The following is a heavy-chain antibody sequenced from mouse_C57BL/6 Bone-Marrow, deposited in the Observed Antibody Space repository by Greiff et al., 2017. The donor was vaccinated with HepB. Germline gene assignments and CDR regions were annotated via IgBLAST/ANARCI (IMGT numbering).Heavy chain of an antibody. CDR1: GFTFSDAW. CDR3: TRPGTMVTTWDY. Sequence: EVKLQESGGGLVQPGGSMKLSCAASGFTFSDAWMDWVRQSPEKGLEWVAEIRNKANNHATYYAESVKGRFTLSRDDSKSSVYLQLNSLRAEDTGIYYCTRPGTMVTTWDYWGQGTTLTVSS. CDR2: IRNKANNHAT. V-gene: IGHV6-6*01. D-gene: IGHD2-2*01. J-gene: IGHJ2*01.